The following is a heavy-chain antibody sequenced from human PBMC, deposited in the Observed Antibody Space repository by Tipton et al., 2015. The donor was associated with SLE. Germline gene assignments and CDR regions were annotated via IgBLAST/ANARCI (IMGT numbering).Heavy chain of an antibody. J-gene: IGHJ4*02. CDR2: ISGSGGST. D-gene: IGHD3-10*01. CDR3: AKAAGRGSGYFDY. V-gene: IGHV3-23*01. Sequence: SLRLSCAASGFTFSSYAMSWVRQAPGKGLEWVSAISGSGGSTYYADSVKGRFTISRDNAKNSLYLQMNSLRAEDTAVYYCAKAAGRGSGYFDYWGQGTLVTVSS. CDR1: GFTFSSYA.